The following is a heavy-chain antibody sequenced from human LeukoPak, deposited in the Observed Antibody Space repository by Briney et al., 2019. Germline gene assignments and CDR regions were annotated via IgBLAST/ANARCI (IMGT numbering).Heavy chain of an antibody. CDR2: SSDSGGTT. J-gene: IGHJ4*02. Sequence: PGGSLRLSCAASGFTFSTYAMSWFRQAPGKGLEWVSISSDSGGTTYYADSVKGRFTISRDNSKNTLYLQMNSLRVEDTAVYYCTNDFDYWGQGTLVTVSS. V-gene: IGHV3-23*01. CDR1: GFTFSTYA. CDR3: TNDFDY.